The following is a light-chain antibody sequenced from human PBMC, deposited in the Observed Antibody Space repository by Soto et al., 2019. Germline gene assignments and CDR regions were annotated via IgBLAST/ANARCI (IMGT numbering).Light chain of an antibody. CDR1: NIGSKN. CDR3: QVWDSSTYVV. V-gene: IGLV3-9*01. CDR2: RDS. J-gene: IGLJ2*01. Sequence: SYELTQPLSVPVALGQTARITCGGNNIGSKNVHWYQQKPGQAPVLVIYRDSNRPSGIPERFSGSNSGNTATLTISRAQAGDEADYYCQVWDSSTYVVFGGGTKLTVL.